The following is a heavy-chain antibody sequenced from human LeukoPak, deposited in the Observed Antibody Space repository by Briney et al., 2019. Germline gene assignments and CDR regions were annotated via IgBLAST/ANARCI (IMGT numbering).Heavy chain of an antibody. V-gene: IGHV4-34*01. CDR3: ARGEPFHVG. CDR2: INHSGST. Sequence: GSLRLSCAVYGGSFSGYYWSWIRQPPGKGLEWIGEINHSGSTNYNPSLKSRVTISVDTSKNQFSLKLSSVTAADTAVYYCARGEPFHVGWGQGTLVTVSS. CDR1: GGSFSGYY. J-gene: IGHJ4*02. D-gene: IGHD1-14*01.